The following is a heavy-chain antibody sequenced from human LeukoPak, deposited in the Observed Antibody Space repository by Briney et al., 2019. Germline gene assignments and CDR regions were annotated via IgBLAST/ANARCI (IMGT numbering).Heavy chain of an antibody. CDR2: ISGSGGTT. D-gene: IGHD5-12*01. CDR3: AKRIYGLPPDY. CDR1: GFTFNNYG. V-gene: IGHV3-23*01. J-gene: IGHJ4*02. Sequence: PGGSLRLSCAASGFTFNNYGMSWVRQAPGKGLEWVSGISGSGGTTYYADSVKGRFTISRDNSKNTLYLQMNSLRAEDTAVYYCAKRIYGLPPDYWGQGTLVTVSS.